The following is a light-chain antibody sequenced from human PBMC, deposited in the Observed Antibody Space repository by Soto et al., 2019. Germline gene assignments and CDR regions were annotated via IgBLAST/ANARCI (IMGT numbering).Light chain of an antibody. V-gene: IGKV4-1*01. CDR3: QQYYSTPPT. J-gene: IGKJ3*01. Sequence: DIVMTQSPDSLAVSLGERATINCKSSQSVLYSSNNKNYLAWYQQKLGQPPKLLIYWASTRESGVPDRFSGSGSGTDFTLTISSLQAEDVAVYYCQQYYSTPPTFGTGTKVDIK. CDR2: WAS. CDR1: QSVLYSSNNKNY.